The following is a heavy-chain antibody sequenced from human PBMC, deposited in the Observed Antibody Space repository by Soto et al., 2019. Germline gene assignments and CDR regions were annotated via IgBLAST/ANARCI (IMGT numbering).Heavy chain of an antibody. Sequence: SETLSLTCTVSGGSISSYYWSWIRQPPGKGLEWIGYIYYSGSTNYNPSLKSRVTISVDTSKNQFSLKLSSLTAADTAVYYCARDNRGRATIPRYYYYYYGMDVWGQGTTVTVS. CDR1: GGSISSYY. CDR2: IYYSGST. D-gene: IGHD5-12*01. CDR3: ARDNRGRATIPRYYYYYYGMDV. V-gene: IGHV4-59*01. J-gene: IGHJ6*02.